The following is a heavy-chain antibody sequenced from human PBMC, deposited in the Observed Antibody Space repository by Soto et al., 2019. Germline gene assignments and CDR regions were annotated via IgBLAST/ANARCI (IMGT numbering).Heavy chain of an antibody. J-gene: IGHJ4*02. D-gene: IGHD6-13*01. CDR3: ARDKGIAAAGTFDY. CDR1: GFTFSSYA. V-gene: IGHV3-30-3*01. CDR2: ISYDGSNK. Sequence: QVQLVESGGGVVQPGRSLRLSCAASGFTFSSYAMHWVRQAPGKGLEWVAVISYDGSNKYYADSVKGRFTISRDNSKNTLYLQMNSLRAEDTAVYYCARDKGIAAAGTFDYWGQGTLVTVSS.